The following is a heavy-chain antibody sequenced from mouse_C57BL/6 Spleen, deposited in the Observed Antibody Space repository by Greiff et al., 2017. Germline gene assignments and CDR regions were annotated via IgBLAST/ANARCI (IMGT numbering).Heavy chain of an antibody. CDR1: GFTFSDYG. Sequence: EVKLVESGGGLVKPGGSLKLSCAASGFTFSDYGMHWVRQAPEKGLEWVAYISSDSSTIYYANTVKGRFTISRDNAKNTLFLQMTSLSSEDTAMYYCAGNGFAYWGQGTLVTVSA. J-gene: IGHJ3*01. V-gene: IGHV5-17*01. CDR2: ISSDSSTI. CDR3: AGNGFAY.